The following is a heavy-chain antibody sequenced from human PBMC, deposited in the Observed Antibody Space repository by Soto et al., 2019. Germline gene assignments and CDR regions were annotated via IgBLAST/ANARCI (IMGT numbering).Heavy chain of an antibody. CDR1: GFTLSSYS. Sequence: PGGSLRLSCAASGFTLSSYSMNWVRQAPGKGLEWVSSISSSSTYIYYADSVKGRFTISRDNAKNSLYLQMNSLREDDTALYYCTKDINMGGVDVWGQGTTVTVSS. CDR2: ISSSSTYI. J-gene: IGHJ6*02. D-gene: IGHD1-20*01. V-gene: IGHV3-21*04. CDR3: TKDINMGGVDV.